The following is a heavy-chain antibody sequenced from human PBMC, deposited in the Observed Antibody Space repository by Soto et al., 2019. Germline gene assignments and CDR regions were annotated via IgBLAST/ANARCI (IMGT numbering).Heavy chain of an antibody. CDR1: GGPFSGYY. CDR2: INHSGST. J-gene: IGHJ4*02. V-gene: IGHV4-34*01. CDR3: ARVGGSDLPTDY. D-gene: IGHD3-16*01. Sequence: SETLSLTCAVYGGPFSGYYWSWIRQPPGKGLEWIGEINHSGSTNYNPSLKSRVTISVDTSKNQFSLKLSSVTAADTAVYYCARVGGSDLPTDYWGQGTLVTVSS.